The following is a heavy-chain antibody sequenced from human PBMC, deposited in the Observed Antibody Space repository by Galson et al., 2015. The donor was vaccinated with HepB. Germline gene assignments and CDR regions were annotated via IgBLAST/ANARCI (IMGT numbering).Heavy chain of an antibody. D-gene: IGHD3-10*01. J-gene: IGHJ6*02. V-gene: IGHV4-34*01. CDR2: VNHSGRT. Sequence: SETLSLTCAVYGGSFSGYYWTWIRQPPGKGLEWIGDVNHSGRTNYNPSLKSRVSISGDTSKNQFSLRLSHVTAADTAVYYCARGFRGVVITYYFHAMDVWGQGTSVTVSS. CDR3: ARGFRGVVITYYFHAMDV. CDR1: GGSFSGYY.